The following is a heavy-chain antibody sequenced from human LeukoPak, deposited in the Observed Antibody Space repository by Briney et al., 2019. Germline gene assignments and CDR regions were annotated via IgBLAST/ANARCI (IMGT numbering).Heavy chain of an antibody. Sequence: GRSLRLSCAASGFTFSSYSMHWVRPAPGKGLEWVGVISYDGSNKYYADSVKGRFTISRDNSKNTLCLQMNSVRAEGTGVYYCAREPRDGYNDYYYYGMDVCGQGTTVTVSS. D-gene: IGHD5-24*01. CDR3: AREPRDGYNDYYYYGMDV. CDR1: GFTFSSYS. CDR2: ISYDGSNK. V-gene: IGHV3-30-3*01. J-gene: IGHJ6*02.